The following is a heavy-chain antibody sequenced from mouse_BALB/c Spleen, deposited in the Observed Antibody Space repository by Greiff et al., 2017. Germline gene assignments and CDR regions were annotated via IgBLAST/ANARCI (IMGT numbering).Heavy chain of an antibody. CDR1: GFTFSSYA. CDR2: ISSGGST. CDR3: ARGGYNYGSSSYAMDY. J-gene: IGHJ4*01. D-gene: IGHD1-1*01. Sequence: DVMLVESGGGLVKPGGSLKLSCAASGFTFSSYAMSWVRQTPEKSLEWVASISSGGSTYYPDSVKGRFTISSDNARNILYLQMSSLRSEDTAMYYCARGGYNYGSSSYAMDYWGQGTSVTVSS. V-gene: IGHV5-6-5*01.